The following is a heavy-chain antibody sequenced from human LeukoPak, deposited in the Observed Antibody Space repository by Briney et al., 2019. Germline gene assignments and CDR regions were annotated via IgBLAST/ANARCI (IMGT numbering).Heavy chain of an antibody. CDR3: ARGIIGVAITGAFDI. V-gene: IGHV4-59*01. D-gene: IGHD3-3*02. CDR2: IYYSGST. CDR1: GGSISNYY. J-gene: IGHJ3*02. Sequence: SETLSLTCTVSGGSISNYYWNWIRQPPGRGLEWIGYIYYSGSTSYNPSLKSRVTISVVTSKSHFSLKLSSVTAADTAIYYCARGIIGVAITGAFDIWGQGTMVTVSS.